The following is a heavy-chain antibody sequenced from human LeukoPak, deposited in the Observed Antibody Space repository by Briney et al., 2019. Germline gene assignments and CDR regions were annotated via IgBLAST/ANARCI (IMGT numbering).Heavy chain of an antibody. D-gene: IGHD1-7*01. CDR3: AKDSGSITGTTFSY. Sequence: PGGSLRLSCAASGFTFSSYAMSWVRQAPGKGLEWVSAISGSGSSTYYADSVKGRFTISRDNSKNTLYLQMNSLRAEDTAVYYCAKDSGSITGTTFSYWGQGTLVSVSS. J-gene: IGHJ4*02. V-gene: IGHV3-23*01. CDR2: ISGSGSST. CDR1: GFTFSSYA.